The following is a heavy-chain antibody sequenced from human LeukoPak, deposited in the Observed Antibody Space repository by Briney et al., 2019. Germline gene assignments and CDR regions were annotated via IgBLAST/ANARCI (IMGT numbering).Heavy chain of an antibody. J-gene: IGHJ4*02. D-gene: IGHD3-9*01. V-gene: IGHV1-2*02. CDR1: GYTFTGYY. CDR3: ARGGDYDILTGYPFDY. Sequence: ASVKVSCKASGYTFTGYYMHWVRQAPGQGLEWMGWINPNSGGTNYAQKFQGRVTMTRDTSISTAYMELSRLRSDDTAVYYCARGGDYDILTGYPFDYWGQGTLVTVSS. CDR2: INPNSGGT.